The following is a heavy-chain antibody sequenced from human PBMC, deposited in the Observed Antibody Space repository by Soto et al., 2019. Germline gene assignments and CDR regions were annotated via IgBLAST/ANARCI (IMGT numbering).Heavy chain of an antibody. V-gene: IGHV5-51*01. D-gene: IGHD6-19*01. J-gene: IGHJ6*02. CDR3: ARQDSSGYYYYGIDV. CDR2: IYPGASDT. Sequence: GESLKISCKGSGYSFTSYWIGWVRQMPGKGLEWMGIIYPGASDTRYSPSFQGQVTISADKSISTAYLQWSSLKASDTAMYYSARQDSSGYYYYGIDVWGQGTTVTVSS. CDR1: GYSFTSYW.